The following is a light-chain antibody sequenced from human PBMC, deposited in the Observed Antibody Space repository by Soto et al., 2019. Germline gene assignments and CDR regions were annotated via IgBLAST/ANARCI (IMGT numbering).Light chain of an antibody. CDR1: QSISSY. V-gene: IGKV1-39*01. CDR3: QQSYSTPLI. Sequence: DIPMTQSPSSLSASVGDRVTITCRASQSISSYLNWYQQKPGKAPKLLIYAASSLQSGVPSRFSGSGSGTDFTITISSLQPEDFATYYCQQSYSTPLIFGGGTKVEIK. J-gene: IGKJ4*01. CDR2: AAS.